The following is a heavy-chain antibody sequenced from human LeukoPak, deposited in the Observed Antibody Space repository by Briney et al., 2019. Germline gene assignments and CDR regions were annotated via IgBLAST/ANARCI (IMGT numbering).Heavy chain of an antibody. CDR2: MYNSGST. J-gene: IGHJ4*02. Sequence: SETLSLTCTVSGGSISGSYWSWIRQPPGKGLEWIAYMYNSGSTNYNPSLKSRVTISIDTSKNQFSLKLSSLTAADAAIYYCARGIESYGDYGYWGQGILVAVSS. V-gene: IGHV4-59*01. CDR1: GGSISGSY. D-gene: IGHD4-17*01. CDR3: ARGIESYGDYGY.